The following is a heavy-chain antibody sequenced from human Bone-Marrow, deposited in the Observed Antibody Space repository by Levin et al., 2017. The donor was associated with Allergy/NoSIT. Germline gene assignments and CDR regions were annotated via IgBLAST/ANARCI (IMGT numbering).Heavy chain of an antibody. D-gene: IGHD6-19*01. CDR3: ARGGRGSGWPLDY. J-gene: IGHJ4*02. CDR1: EFTVRSPF. V-gene: IGHV3-53*05. Sequence: LSLTCAASEFTVRSPFMTWVRQAPGKGLEWVSYIYSGGSTYYADSVKGRFTISRDTSNNTLFLQMNALRGDDTAVYYCARGGRGSGWPLDYWGRGTLVIVSS. CDR2: IYSGGST.